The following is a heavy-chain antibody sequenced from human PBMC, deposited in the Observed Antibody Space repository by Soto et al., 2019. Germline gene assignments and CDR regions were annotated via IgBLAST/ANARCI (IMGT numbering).Heavy chain of an antibody. CDR2: INAGNGNT. CDR1: GYTFTSYA. CDR3: ARDLGGWTDY. J-gene: IGHJ4*02. D-gene: IGHD6-19*01. V-gene: IGHV1-3*01. Sequence: ASVKVSCKASGYTFTSYAMQWVRQAPGQRLEWMGWINAGNGNTKYSQKFQGRVTITSDTSASTDYMELSSLRSEDTAVDYCARDLGGWTDYWGQGTLVSVSS.